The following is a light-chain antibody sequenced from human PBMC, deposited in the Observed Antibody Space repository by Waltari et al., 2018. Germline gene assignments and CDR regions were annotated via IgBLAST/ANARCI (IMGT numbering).Light chain of an antibody. V-gene: IGLV2-23*02. J-gene: IGLJ2*01. CDR2: EVT. Sequence: QSALTQPASVSGSPGQSITIPCAGTSSDVGTYNVVAWYQQHPGKVPKLIIYEVTQRPSGVSDRFSGSKSGNTASLTISGLQPEDEANYYCCSYAGGGTPRLLFGGGTEVTVL. CDR3: CSYAGGGTPRLL. CDR1: SSDVGTYNV.